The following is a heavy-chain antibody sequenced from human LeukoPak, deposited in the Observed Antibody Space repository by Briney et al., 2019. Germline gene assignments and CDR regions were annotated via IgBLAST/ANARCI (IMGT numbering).Heavy chain of an antibody. CDR2: ISWDGGST. V-gene: IGHV3-43*01. Sequence: GGSLRLSCAASGFTFDHYTMHWVRQAPGKGLEWVSLISWDGGSTYYADSVKGRFTISRDNSKNSLSLQMNSLRAEDTALYYCAKDGKNFFDYWGQGALVTVSS. CDR1: GFTFDHYT. J-gene: IGHJ4*02. CDR3: AKDGKNFFDY.